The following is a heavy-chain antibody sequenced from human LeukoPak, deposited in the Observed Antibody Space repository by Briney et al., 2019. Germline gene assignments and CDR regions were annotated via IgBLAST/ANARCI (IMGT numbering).Heavy chain of an antibody. CDR3: AGGGLEPFDV. CDR1: GFTFSKFW. Sequence: PGGSLRLYCATSGFTFSKFWMHWVRQAPGRGLAWVSRINPEETTTNYADSVKGRFTISRDNAKNTLYLQMDSLRAEDTAVYFCAGGGLEPFDVWGQGTLVTVSS. J-gene: IGHJ3*01. D-gene: IGHD1-1*01. V-gene: IGHV3-74*01. CDR2: INPEETTT.